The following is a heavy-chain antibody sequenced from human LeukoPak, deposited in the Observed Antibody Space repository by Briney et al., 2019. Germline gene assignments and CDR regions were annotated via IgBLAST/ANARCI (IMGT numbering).Heavy chain of an antibody. J-gene: IGHJ6*03. V-gene: IGHV1-18*01. Sequence: ASVKVSCKASDYTFTSSGLNWVRQAPGQGLEWVGWISRDSTNGKFAQKFQGRVTLTIDTSTSPADMELRSLRSDDTALYYCAISSSVHYYYYMDVWGKGTAVTVSS. CDR2: ISRDSTNG. CDR1: DYTFTSSG. CDR3: AISSSVHYYYYMDV. D-gene: IGHD6-6*01.